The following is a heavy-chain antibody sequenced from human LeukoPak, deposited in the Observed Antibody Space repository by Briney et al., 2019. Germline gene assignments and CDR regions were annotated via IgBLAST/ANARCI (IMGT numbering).Heavy chain of an antibody. CDR3: ARVPYYYGSGSSPPHFDY. CDR2: ISSSSSYI. V-gene: IGHV3-21*01. CDR1: GFTFSSYG. D-gene: IGHD3-10*01. Sequence: GGSLRLSCAASGFTFSSYGMHWVRQAPGKGLEWVSSISSSSSYIYYADSVKGRFTISRDNAKNSLYLQMNSLRAEDTAVYYCARVPYYYGSGSSPPHFDYWGQGTLVTVSS. J-gene: IGHJ4*02.